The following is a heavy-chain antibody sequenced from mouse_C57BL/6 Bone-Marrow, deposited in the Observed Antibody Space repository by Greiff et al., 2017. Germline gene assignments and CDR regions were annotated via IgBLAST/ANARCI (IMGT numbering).Heavy chain of an antibody. CDR3: ARTGSYWYFDV. CDR1: EYEFPSHD. Sequence: EVQGVESGGGLVQPGESLKLSCESNEYEFPSHDMSWVRKTPEKRLELVAAINSDGGSTYYPDTMERRFIISRDNTKKTLYLQMSSLTSEDSALYYCARTGSYWYFDVWGTGTTVTVSS. CDR2: INSDGGST. J-gene: IGHJ1*03. D-gene: IGHD4-1*01. V-gene: IGHV5-2*01.